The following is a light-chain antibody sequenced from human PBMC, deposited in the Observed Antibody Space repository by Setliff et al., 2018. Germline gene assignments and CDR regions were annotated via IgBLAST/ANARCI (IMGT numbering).Light chain of an antibody. CDR2: DVS. J-gene: IGLJ1*01. CDR3: SSYTSSNNPYV. CDR1: SSDVGGYNY. V-gene: IGLV2-14*03. Sequence: QSALTQPASVSGSPGQSITISCTGTSSDVGGYNYVSWYQQHPGKAPKLMIYDVSNRPSGVSNRFSGSKSGNTASLTISGLQAEDEADYYCSSYTSSNNPYVFGTGTKVT.